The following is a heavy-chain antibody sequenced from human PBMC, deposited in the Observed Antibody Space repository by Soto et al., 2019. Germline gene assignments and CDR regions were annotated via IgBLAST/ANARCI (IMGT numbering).Heavy chain of an antibody. V-gene: IGHV1-69*01. J-gene: IGHJ4*02. CDR3: ARGTPPGDGYNTGGLRFHY. Sequence: QVQLVQSGAEVKKPGSSVKVSCKASGGTFSSYAISWVRQAPGQGLEWMGGIIPIFGTANYAQKFQGRVTITADESTSTAYMELSSLRSEDTAVYYCARGTPPGDGYNTGGLRFHYWGQGTLVTVSS. CDR2: IIPIFGTA. CDR1: GGTFSSYA. D-gene: IGHD5-12*01.